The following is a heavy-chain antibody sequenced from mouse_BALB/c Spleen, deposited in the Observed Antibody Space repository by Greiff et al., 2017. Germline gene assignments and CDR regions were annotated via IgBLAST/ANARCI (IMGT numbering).Heavy chain of an antibody. CDR3: ATTTGRGYFDV. Sequence: EVKLEESGGGLVQPGGSRKLSCAASGFTFSSFGMHWVRQAPEKGLEWVAYISSGSSTIYYADTVKGRFTISRDNPKNTLFLQMTSLRSEDTAMYYCATTTGRGYFDVWGAGTTVTVSS. J-gene: IGHJ1*01. CDR1: GFTFSSFG. V-gene: IGHV5-17*02. CDR2: ISSGSSTI. D-gene: IGHD2-12*01.